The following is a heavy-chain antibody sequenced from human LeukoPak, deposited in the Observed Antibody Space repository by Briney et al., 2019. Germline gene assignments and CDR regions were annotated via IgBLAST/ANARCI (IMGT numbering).Heavy chain of an antibody. V-gene: IGHV3-33*06. CDR1: GFTFSHYG. J-gene: IGHJ5*01. Sequence: PGRSLRLSCAAAGFTFSHYGMHWVRQAPGKGLEWVVVIWSDGTNQYYADSVKGRFTISRDDSGNTVYLQMNSLRPEDTGVYYCAKDAQRGFDYSNSLESWGQGTPVTVST. CDR2: IWSDGTNQ. D-gene: IGHD4-11*01. CDR3: AKDAQRGFDYSNSLES.